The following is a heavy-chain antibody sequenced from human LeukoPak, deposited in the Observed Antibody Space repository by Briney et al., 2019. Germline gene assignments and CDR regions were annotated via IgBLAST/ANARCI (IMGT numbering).Heavy chain of an antibody. CDR1: GGSISSYY. Sequence: SETLSLTCTVSGGSISSYYWSWIRQPPGKGLEWIGYIYYSGSTNYNPSLKSRVTISVDTSKNQFSLKLSSVTAADTAVYYCARGRSLDYWGQGTLVTVSS. CDR3: ARGRSLDY. CDR2: IYYSGST. V-gene: IGHV4-59*01. J-gene: IGHJ4*02.